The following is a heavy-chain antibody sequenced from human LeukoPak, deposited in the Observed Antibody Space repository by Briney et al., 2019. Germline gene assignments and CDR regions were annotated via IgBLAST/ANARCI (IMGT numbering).Heavy chain of an antibody. CDR2: IYYSGST. J-gene: IGHJ4*02. D-gene: IGHD3-10*01. Sequence: SETLSLTCTVSGGSISSYYWSWIRQPPGKGLEWIGYIYYSGSTNYNPSLKSRVTISVDTSKNQFSLKLSSVTAADTAVYYCARHHYYGSGSYSDYWGQGTLVTVSP. CDR1: GGSISSYY. CDR3: ARHHYYGSGSYSDY. V-gene: IGHV4-59*08.